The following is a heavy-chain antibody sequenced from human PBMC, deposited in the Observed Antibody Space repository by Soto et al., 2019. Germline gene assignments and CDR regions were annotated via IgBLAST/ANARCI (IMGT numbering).Heavy chain of an antibody. V-gene: IGHV3-23*01. CDR2: LSTSGSSS. CDR1: GFTFTNHA. Sequence: EVQLLESGGGLVQPGGSLRLSCAASGFTFTNHAMAWVRQAPGKGLEWVSGLSTSGSSSYYVDSVKGRFTISRDNSKKALYLQMNSLRAEDTAIYYCASDGQYSSSNYWGQGTLVTVSS. D-gene: IGHD1-26*01. CDR3: ASDGQYSSSNY. J-gene: IGHJ4*02.